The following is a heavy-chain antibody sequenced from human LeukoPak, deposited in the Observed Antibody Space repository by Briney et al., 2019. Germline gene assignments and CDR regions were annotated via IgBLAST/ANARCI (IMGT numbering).Heavy chain of an antibody. J-gene: IGHJ6*02. V-gene: IGHV3-23*01. CDR3: AKGSKGKTYYYGMDV. Sequence: PGGSLRLSCVASGFTFISYAMTWVRQAPGKGLQWVSAISGSGGSTYYADSVKGRFTISRDNSKNTLYLQMNSLRAEDTALYYCAKGSKGKTYYYGMDVWGHGTTVTVSS. CDR2: ISGSGGST. CDR1: GFTFISYA.